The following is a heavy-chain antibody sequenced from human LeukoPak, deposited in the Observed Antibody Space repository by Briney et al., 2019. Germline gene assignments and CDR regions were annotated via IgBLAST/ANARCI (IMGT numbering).Heavy chain of an antibody. Sequence: ASVKISCKASGYTFTSYDINWVRQATGQGLEWVGWMNPNSGNTGYAQKLQGRVTMTRNTSISTAYMELSSLRSEDTAVYYCARAPRRGFDYWGQGTLVTVSS. D-gene: IGHD3-10*01. J-gene: IGHJ4*02. CDR1: GYTFTSYD. CDR3: ARAPRRGFDY. V-gene: IGHV1-8*01. CDR2: MNPNSGNT.